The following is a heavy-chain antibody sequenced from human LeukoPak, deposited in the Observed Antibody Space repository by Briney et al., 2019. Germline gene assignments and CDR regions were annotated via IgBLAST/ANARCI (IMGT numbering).Heavy chain of an antibody. CDR2: ISGDGGST. CDR3: AKTGARSRRGCSSTSCYYYGMDV. CDR1: GFTFDDYA. V-gene: IGHV3-43*02. J-gene: IGHJ6*02. Sequence: GGSLRLSCAASGFTFDDYAMHWVRQAPGKGLEWVSLISGDGGSTYYADSAKGRFTISRDNSKNSLYLQMNSLRTEDTALYYCAKTGARSRRGCSSTSCYYYGMDVRGQGTTVTVSS. D-gene: IGHD2-2*01.